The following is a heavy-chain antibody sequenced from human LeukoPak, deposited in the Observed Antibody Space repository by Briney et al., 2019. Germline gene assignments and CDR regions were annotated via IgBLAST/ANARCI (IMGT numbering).Heavy chain of an antibody. D-gene: IGHD2-2*02. CDR2: ISAYNGNT. CDR1: GYTFTSYG. CDR3: ARVNSEIVVVPAATPGPNWFDP. V-gene: IGHV1-18*01. Sequence: ASVKVSCKASGYTFTSYGISWVRQAPGQGLEWMGRISAYNGNTNYAQKLQGRVTMTTDTSTSTAYMELRSLRSDDTAVYYCARVNSEIVVVPAATPGPNWFDPWGQGTLVTVSS. J-gene: IGHJ5*02.